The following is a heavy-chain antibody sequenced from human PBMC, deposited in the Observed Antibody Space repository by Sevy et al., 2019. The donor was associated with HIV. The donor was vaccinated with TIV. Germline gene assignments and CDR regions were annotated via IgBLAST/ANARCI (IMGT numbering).Heavy chain of an antibody. V-gene: IGHV1-2*02. Sequence: ASVKVSCKASGYSFSDSGYYVHWVRQAPGQGLEWMGWINPKSGATKYAQKFQGRVTMTRDTSVSTANMGLTRLTSDDTAAYYCARESYDFWTGPVDYDYGMDVWGQGTTVTVSS. CDR3: ARESYDFWTGPVDYDYGMDV. CDR2: INPKSGAT. CDR1: GYSFSDSGYY. D-gene: IGHD3-3*01. J-gene: IGHJ6*02.